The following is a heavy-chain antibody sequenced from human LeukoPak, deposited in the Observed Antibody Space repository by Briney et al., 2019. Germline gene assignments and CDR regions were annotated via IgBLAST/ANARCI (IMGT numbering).Heavy chain of an antibody. CDR1: GYTFTSYG. D-gene: IGHD3-10*01. Sequence: ASVKVSCKASGYTFTSYGISWVRQAPGQGLEWMGWISAYNGNTNYAQKLQGRVTMTTDTSTSTAYMELRSLRSDDTAVYYCARSHRGYYYYYMDVWGKGTTVTVSS. CDR3: ARSHRGYYYYYMDV. CDR2: ISAYNGNT. V-gene: IGHV1-18*01. J-gene: IGHJ6*03.